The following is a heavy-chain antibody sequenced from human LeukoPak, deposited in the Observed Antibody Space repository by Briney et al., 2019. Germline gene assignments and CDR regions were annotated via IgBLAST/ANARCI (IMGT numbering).Heavy chain of an antibody. J-gene: IGHJ4*02. V-gene: IGHV1-69*13. CDR3: ARVAYYYDRQFDY. Sequence: SVKVSCKASGGTFSSYAISWVRQAPGQGLEWMGGITPIFGTANYAQKFQGRVTITADESTSTAYMELSSLRSEDTAVYYCARVAYYYDRQFDYWGQGTLVTVSS. CDR1: GGTFSSYA. CDR2: ITPIFGTA. D-gene: IGHD3-22*01.